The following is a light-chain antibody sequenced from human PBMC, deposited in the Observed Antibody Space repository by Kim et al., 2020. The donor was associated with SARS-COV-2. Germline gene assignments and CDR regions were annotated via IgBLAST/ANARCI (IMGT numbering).Light chain of an antibody. V-gene: IGKV1-27*01. J-gene: IGKJ1*01. CDR2: SAS. CDR1: QDINNY. Sequence: DIQMTQSPSTLSASVGDRVTISCRASQDINNYLAWYQHKPGKAPKLLIYSASVLQVGVPSRFSGSGSGTDFTLTISNLQPEDVATYFCERYYSLPCTFGAGTKVEI. CDR3: ERYYSLPCT.